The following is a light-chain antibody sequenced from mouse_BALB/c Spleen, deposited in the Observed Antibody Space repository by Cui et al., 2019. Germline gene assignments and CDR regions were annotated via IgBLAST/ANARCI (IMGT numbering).Light chain of an antibody. CDR1: QNVGTN. CDR3: QQYNSYPLT. J-gene: IGKJ5*01. Sequence: DIVMTQPQKFMSTSVGDRVSVTCKASQNVGTNVAWYQQKPGQAPKALIYSASYRYSGVPERFTGSGSGTDFTLTISNVQSEDLAGYFCQQYNSYPLTFGAGTKLELK. V-gene: IGKV6-15*01. CDR2: SAS.